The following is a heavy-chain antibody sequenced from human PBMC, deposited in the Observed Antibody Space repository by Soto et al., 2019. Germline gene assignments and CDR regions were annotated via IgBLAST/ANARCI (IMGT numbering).Heavy chain of an antibody. CDR3: AKDRYYDSSGYVD. D-gene: IGHD3-22*01. J-gene: IGHJ4*02. V-gene: IGHV3-30*18. CDR2: ISYDGSNK. CDR1: GFTFSSYG. Sequence: QVQLVESGGGVVQPGRSLRLSCAASGFTFSSYGMHWVRQAPGKGLEWVAVISYDGSNKYYADSVKGRFTISRDNSKNTLYLQMNSLRAEDTDVYYCAKDRYYDSSGYVDWGQGTL.